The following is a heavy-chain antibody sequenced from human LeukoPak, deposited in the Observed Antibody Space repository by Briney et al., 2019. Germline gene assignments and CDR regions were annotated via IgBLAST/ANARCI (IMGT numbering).Heavy chain of an antibody. Sequence: AGGSLRLSCAASGFTVSSNYMSWVRQAPGKGLEWVSVIYSGGSTYYADSVKGRFTISRDNSKNTLYLQMNSLRAEDTAVYYCASRYYYDSSGYSPYYYYGMDVWGQGTTVTVSS. J-gene: IGHJ6*02. CDR1: GFTVSSNY. CDR3: ASRYYYDSSGYSPYYYYGMDV. CDR2: IYSGGST. D-gene: IGHD3-22*01. V-gene: IGHV3-66*01.